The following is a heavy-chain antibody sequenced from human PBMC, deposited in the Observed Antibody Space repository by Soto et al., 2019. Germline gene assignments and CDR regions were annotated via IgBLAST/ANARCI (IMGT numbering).Heavy chain of an antibody. CDR3: VMVDNYVTPTPQDV. J-gene: IGHJ6*02. CDR1: GYIFGNYG. Sequence: QVQLVQSGDEVKKPGASVKVSCKASGYIFGNYGIAWVRQAPRQGLEWMGWISPYTGNTNSASKVQGRLTMTTDTSTSTAYMDLGSLTSDDTAVYYCVMVDNYVTPTPQDVWGQGTTVTVSS. V-gene: IGHV1-18*01. CDR2: ISPYTGNT. D-gene: IGHD3-16*01.